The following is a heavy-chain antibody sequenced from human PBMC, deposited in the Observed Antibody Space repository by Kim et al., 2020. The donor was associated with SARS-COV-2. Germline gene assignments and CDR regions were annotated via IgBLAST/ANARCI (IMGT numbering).Heavy chain of an antibody. D-gene: IGHD3-22*01. CDR3: ATDRLPYYGISVYYDVC. V-gene: IGHV3-15*01. J-gene: IGHJ4*02. Sequence: PVKGRFTISRDDSENRVYLQMNSLKSEDTAGYYCATDRLPYYGISVYYDVCWGQGTLVTVSS.